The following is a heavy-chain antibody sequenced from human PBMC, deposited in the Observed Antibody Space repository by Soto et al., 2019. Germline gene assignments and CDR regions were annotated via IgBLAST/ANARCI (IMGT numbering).Heavy chain of an antibody. D-gene: IGHD1-1*01. CDR2: ISSDGSNK. J-gene: IGHJ6*02. V-gene: IGHV3-30-3*01. CDR1: GFTVSSYA. CDR3: AREPLSTTTTYSGMDV. Sequence: QVQLVESGGGVVQPGRSLRLSCAASGFTVSSYAIHWVRQAPGKGLEWVADISSDGSNKYYADSVKGRFTISRDNSKNTLYLPMNSLRAEDTAVYYCAREPLSTTTTYSGMDVWGQGTTVTVSS.